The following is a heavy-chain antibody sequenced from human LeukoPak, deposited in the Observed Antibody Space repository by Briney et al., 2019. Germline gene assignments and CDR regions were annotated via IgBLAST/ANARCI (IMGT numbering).Heavy chain of an antibody. D-gene: IGHD2-15*01. Sequence: ASVKDSCKASGYTFTGYYMHWVRQAPGKGLEWMGWINPNRGGTNYAQKFQGWVTMTRDTSISTAYMELSRLRSDDTAVYYCARGLCSGGSCYVGYNWFDPWGQGTMVTVSS. CDR1: GYTFTGYY. V-gene: IGHV1-2*04. CDR2: INPNRGGT. CDR3: ARGLCSGGSCYVGYNWFDP. J-gene: IGHJ5*02.